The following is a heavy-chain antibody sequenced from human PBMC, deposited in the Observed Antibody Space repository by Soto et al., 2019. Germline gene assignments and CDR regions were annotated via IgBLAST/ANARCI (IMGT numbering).Heavy chain of an antibody. Sequence: QVQLVQSGAEVKKPGSSVKVSCKASGFTFSTYTITWVRQAPGQGLEWMGKIIPIVDIANYAQKFQGTVTITADKSTSTAYMELSSLRSEDTAVYYCARDYYYGSGSSMDIFDYWGQGTLVTVSS. CDR1: GFTFSTYT. J-gene: IGHJ4*02. V-gene: IGHV1-69*02. CDR3: ARDYYYGSGSSMDIFDY. CDR2: IIPIVDIA. D-gene: IGHD3-10*01.